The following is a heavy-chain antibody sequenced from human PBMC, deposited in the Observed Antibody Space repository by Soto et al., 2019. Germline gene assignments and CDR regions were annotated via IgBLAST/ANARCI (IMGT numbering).Heavy chain of an antibody. V-gene: IGHV1-2*02. D-gene: IGHD2-2*01. Sequence: ASVKVSCKASGYTFTGYYMHWVRQAPGQGLEWMGWINPNSGGTNYAQKFQGRVTMTTDTSMSTAYMELRRLRSDDTAVYYCARARDIVVVPAAYNWFDPWGQGTLVTVSS. J-gene: IGHJ5*02. CDR1: GYTFTGYY. CDR2: INPNSGGT. CDR3: ARARDIVVVPAAYNWFDP.